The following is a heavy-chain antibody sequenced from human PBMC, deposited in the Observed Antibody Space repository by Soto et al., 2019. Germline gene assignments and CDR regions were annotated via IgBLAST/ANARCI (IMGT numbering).Heavy chain of an antibody. D-gene: IGHD2-15*01. CDR2: IFYSGST. CDR1: GGSVSSDSYY. CDR3: ARGRVNVAGPNTGRLEILDS. V-gene: IGHV4-61*01. J-gene: IGHJ4*02. Sequence: QVQLQESGPGLLKPSETLALTCTVSGGSVSSDSYYYTWIRQPPGQGLEWIGHIFYSGSTKYNPSLESRVAMSADTPKNQLSLKVTSVTAADTAVYYCARGRVNVAGPNTGRLEILDSWGQGTLLTVSS.